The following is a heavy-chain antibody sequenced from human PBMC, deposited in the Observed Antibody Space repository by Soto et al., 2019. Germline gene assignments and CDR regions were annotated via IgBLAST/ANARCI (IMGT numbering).Heavy chain of an antibody. CDR3: ARGGGIAAAGKRGYYYYGMDV. V-gene: IGHV4-34*01. CDR2: INHSGST. Sequence: SETLSLTCAVYGGSFSGYYWSWIRQPPGKGLEWIGEINHSGSTNYNPSLKSRVTISVDTSKNQFSLKLSSVTAADTAVYYCARGGGIAAAGKRGYYYYGMDVXGQGTTVTVS. CDR1: GGSFSGYY. J-gene: IGHJ6*02. D-gene: IGHD6-13*01.